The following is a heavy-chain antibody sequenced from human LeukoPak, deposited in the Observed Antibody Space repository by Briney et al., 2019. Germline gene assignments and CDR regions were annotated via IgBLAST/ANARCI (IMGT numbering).Heavy chain of an antibody. J-gene: IGHJ3*02. CDR1: GDSISSSTYSTTYY. V-gene: IGHV4-39*02. D-gene: IGHD1-26*01. CDR2: ITYSGTT. CDR3: ARDPENSGSYFDAFDI. Sequence: SETLSLTCTVSGDSISSSTYSTTYYWGWIRQPPGKGLEWIGSITYSGTTHYNASLKSRVTISVDTSKNQFSLRLSSVTAADTAVYYRARDPENSGSYFDAFDIWGQGTMVTVSS.